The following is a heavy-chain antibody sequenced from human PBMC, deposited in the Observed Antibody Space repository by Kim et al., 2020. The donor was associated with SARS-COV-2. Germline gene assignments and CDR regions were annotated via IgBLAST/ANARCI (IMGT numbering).Heavy chain of an antibody. V-gene: IGHV1-46*01. J-gene: IGHJ6*02. CDR1: GYTFTSYY. CDR3: ARDRGRIAARQRGGMDV. Sequence: ASVKVSCKASGYTFTSYYMHWVRQAPGQGLEWMGIINPSGGSTSYAQKFQGRVTMTRDTSTSTVYMELSSLRSEDTAVYYCARDRGRIAARQRGGMDVWGQGTTVTVSS. D-gene: IGHD6-6*01. CDR2: INPSGGST.